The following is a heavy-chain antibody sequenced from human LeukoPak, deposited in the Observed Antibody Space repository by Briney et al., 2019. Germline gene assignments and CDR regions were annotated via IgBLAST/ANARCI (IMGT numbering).Heavy chain of an antibody. CDR1: GYIFTSYW. CDR3: ARPRETSRDGYNFDFDY. V-gene: IGHV5-51*01. CDR2: IYPGDSDT. J-gene: IGHJ4*02. D-gene: IGHD5-24*01. Sequence: GESLQISCKGSGYIFTSYWIGWVRQMPGKGLEWMGIIYPGDSDTRYSPSFRGQVTISADKSISTAYLQWSSLKASDTAMYYCARPRETSRDGYNFDFDYWGQGTLVTVSS.